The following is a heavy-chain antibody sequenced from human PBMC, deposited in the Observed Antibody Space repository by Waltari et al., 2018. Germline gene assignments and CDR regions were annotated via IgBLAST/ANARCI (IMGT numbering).Heavy chain of an antibody. Sequence: QVQLQQWGAGLLKPSETLSLTCAVYGGSFSGYYWSWIRQPPGKGLEWIGEINHSGSTNYNPSLKRRVTISVDTSKNQFSMKLSSVTAADTAVYYCARLAGRWFGELKMDYWGQGTLVTVSS. J-gene: IGHJ4*02. CDR2: INHSGST. CDR1: GGSFSGYY. V-gene: IGHV4-34*01. D-gene: IGHD3-10*01. CDR3: ARLAGRWFGELKMDY.